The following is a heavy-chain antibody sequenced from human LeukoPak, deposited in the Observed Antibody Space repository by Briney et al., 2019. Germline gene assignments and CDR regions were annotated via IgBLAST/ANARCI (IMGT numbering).Heavy chain of an antibody. V-gene: IGHV1-2*02. J-gene: IGHJ5*02. D-gene: IGHD1-1*01. Sequence: GASVKVSCKASGYTFTSYGISWVRQAPGQGLEWMGWINPKTGVTNYEQKFQGRVIMTRDTSISTVYMEVTRLTSDDTAVYYCARHMTTANNWFDPWGQGTLVTVSS. CDR1: GYTFTSYG. CDR3: ARHMTTANNWFDP. CDR2: INPKTGVT.